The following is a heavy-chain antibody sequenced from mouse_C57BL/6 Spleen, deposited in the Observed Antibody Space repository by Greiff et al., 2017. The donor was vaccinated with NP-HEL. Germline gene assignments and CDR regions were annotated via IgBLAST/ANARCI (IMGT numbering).Heavy chain of an antibody. Sequence: QVQLQQPGAELVMPGASVKLSCKASGYTFTSYWMHWVKQRPGQGLEWIGEIDPSDSYTNYNQKFKGKSTLTVDKSSSTAYMQLSSLTSEDSAVYYCARGRLRWYFDVWGTGTTVTVSS. V-gene: IGHV1-69*01. CDR3: ARGRLRWYFDV. CDR2: IDPSDSYT. CDR1: GYTFTSYW. J-gene: IGHJ1*03. D-gene: IGHD2-4*01.